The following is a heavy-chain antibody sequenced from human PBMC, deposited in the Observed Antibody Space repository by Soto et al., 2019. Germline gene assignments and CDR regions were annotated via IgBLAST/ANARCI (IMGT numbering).Heavy chain of an antibody. Sequence: QITLKESGPTLVKPTQTLTLTCTFSGFSLSSIGVGVGWIRQPPGKALEWLGILYWDDDKHYSPSLKSSISIAKDTSTDQVVLTLTNMDPVDTATYYCAHTIVVVPTAHDAFDVWGQGTMVTVSS. CDR2: LYWDDDK. V-gene: IGHV2-5*02. J-gene: IGHJ3*01. CDR3: AHTIVVVPTAHDAFDV. CDR1: GFSLSSIGVG. D-gene: IGHD2-2*01.